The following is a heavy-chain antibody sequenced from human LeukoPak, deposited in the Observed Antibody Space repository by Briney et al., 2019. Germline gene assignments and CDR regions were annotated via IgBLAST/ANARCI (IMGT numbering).Heavy chain of an antibody. CDR1: GGTFSSYA. D-gene: IGHD5-12*01. CDR2: IIPILGIA. V-gene: IGHV1-69*04. CDR3: ARDRESGTHDY. J-gene: IGHJ4*02. Sequence: SVKVSCKASGGTFSSYAISWVRQAAGQGLEWMGRIIPILGIANYAQKFQGRVTITADKSTSTAYMELSSLRSEDTAVYYCARDRESGTHDYWGQGTLATVSS.